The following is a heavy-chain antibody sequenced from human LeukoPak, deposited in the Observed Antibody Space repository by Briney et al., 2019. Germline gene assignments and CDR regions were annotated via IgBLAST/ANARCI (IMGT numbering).Heavy chain of an antibody. Sequence: PGGSLRLSCAASGFTFSSYGMHWVRQAPGKGLEWVAVIWYDGSNKYYADSVKGRFTISRDNSKNTLYLQMNSLRAEDTAVYYCARDRRYSGSYFDYWGQGTLVTVSS. CDR2: IWYDGSNK. CDR3: ARDRRYSGSYFDY. CDR1: GFTFSSYG. J-gene: IGHJ4*02. D-gene: IGHD1-26*01. V-gene: IGHV3-33*01.